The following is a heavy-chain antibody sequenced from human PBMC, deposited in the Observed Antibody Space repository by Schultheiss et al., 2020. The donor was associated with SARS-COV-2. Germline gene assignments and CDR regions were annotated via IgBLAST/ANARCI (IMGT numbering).Heavy chain of an antibody. CDR2: ISGSGGST. V-gene: IGHV3-23*01. CDR3: ASPVRGAVPLWSSAYDY. J-gene: IGHJ4*02. CDR1: GFTFSSYA. Sequence: GGSLRLSCAASGFTFSSYAMSWVRQAPGKGLEWVSAISGSGGSTYYADSVKGRFTISRDNSKNTLYLQMNSLRAEDTAVYYCASPVRGAVPLWSSAYDYWGQGTLVTVSS. D-gene: IGHD3-10*01.